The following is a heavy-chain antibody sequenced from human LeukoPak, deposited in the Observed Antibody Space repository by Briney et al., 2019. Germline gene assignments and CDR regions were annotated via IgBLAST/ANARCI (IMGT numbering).Heavy chain of an antibody. CDR3: ARGPPTIGDTAGGTSQYYYYYYMDV. J-gene: IGHJ6*03. D-gene: IGHD5-18*01. V-gene: IGHV1-8*01. Sequence: ASVKVSCKASGYTFTSYDINWVRQATGQGLEWMGWMNPNSGNTGYAQKFQGRVTMTRNTSISTAYTELSSLRSEDTAVYYCARGPPTIGDTAGGTSQYYYYYYMDVWGKGTTVTVSS. CDR2: MNPNSGNT. CDR1: GYTFTSYD.